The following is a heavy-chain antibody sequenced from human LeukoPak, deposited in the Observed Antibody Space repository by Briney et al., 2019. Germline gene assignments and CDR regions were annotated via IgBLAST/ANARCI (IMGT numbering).Heavy chain of an antibody. J-gene: IGHJ4*02. CDR2: IKQDGSEK. V-gene: IGHV3-7*01. CDR3: AREGGSGFYSLWYFDY. D-gene: IGHD6-19*01. CDR1: GLTFSSYW. Sequence: GGSLRLSCAAPGLTFSSYWMSWVRQAPGKGLEWVANIKQDGSEKYYVDSVRGRFTISRDYAKNSLYLQMNSLRAEDTAVYYCAREGGSGFYSLWYFDYWGQGALVTVSS.